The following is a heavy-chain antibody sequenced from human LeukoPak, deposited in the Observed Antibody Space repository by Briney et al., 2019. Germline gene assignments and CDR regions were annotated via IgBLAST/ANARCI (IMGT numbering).Heavy chain of an antibody. CDR1: GGYISTSYYY. CDR3: ARFFYYDASLPPY. D-gene: IGHD3-16*01. V-gene: IGHV4-39*01. CDR2: IYYSGRT. Sequence: SETLTLTCSVSGGYISTSYYYWGWIRQPPGKGLEWIGTIYYSGRTYYNPSLQSRVTISLDTSQNQLSLQVRSVTVVDTAVYYCARFFYYDASLPPYWGQGTLVTVSS. J-gene: IGHJ4*02.